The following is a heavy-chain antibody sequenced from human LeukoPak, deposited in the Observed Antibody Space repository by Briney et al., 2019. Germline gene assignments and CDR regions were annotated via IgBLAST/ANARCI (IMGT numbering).Heavy chain of an antibody. J-gene: IGHJ4*02. CDR1: YISVSNNF. D-gene: IGHD2-15*01. CDR3: AQQLGYCSDGSCYFTY. Sequence: GGSLRLSCGAPYISVSNNFMSWVRQAPGKGLEWVSAISNSGGNTFYADSGKGRFTISRDNSKNTLYLQMNSLRAEDTAVYYCAQQLGYCSDGSCYFTYRGQGTLVTVSS. CDR2: ISNSGGNT. V-gene: IGHV3-23*01.